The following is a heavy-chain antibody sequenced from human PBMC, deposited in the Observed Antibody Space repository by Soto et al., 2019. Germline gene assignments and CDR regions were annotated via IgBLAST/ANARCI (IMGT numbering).Heavy chain of an antibody. V-gene: IGHV1-18*04. CDR3: GMDV. CDR1: GYTFSSYA. Sequence: VASVKVSCKASGYTFSSYAISWVRQAPGQGLEWMGWVTTYNGVTNYAQKLQGRVTMTTDTSTSTAYMELRGLRSGSSSVHYYGMDVWGQGTTVTVSS. CDR2: VTTYNGVT. J-gene: IGHJ6*02.